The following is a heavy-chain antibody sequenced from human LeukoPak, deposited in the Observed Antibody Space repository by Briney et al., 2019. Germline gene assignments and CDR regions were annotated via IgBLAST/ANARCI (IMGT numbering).Heavy chain of an antibody. CDR1: GFSFSSYG. J-gene: IGHJ4*02. CDR3: AKGDDNWNDFDY. D-gene: IGHD1-20*01. V-gene: IGHV3-30*02. Sequence: GGSLRLSRAASGFSFSSYGMHWVRQAPGKGLEWVAFIRYDGSNKYYADSVKGRFTISRDNSKNTVHMQMNSLRGEDTAVYYCAKGDDNWNDFDYWGQGTPVTVSS. CDR2: IRYDGSNK.